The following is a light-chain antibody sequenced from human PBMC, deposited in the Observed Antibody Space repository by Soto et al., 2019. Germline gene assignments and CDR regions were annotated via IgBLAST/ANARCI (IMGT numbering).Light chain of an antibody. CDR1: QAISNY. Sequence: DIQMTQSPSSLSASVGDRVTITCQASQAISNYLNWYQQKPGKAPKLLIYDASNLETGFPSRFSGSGSGTDFTFTIISLQPEDIATYYCQQYDNLPITFGQGTRLEIK. V-gene: IGKV1-33*01. CDR3: QQYDNLPIT. CDR2: DAS. J-gene: IGKJ5*01.